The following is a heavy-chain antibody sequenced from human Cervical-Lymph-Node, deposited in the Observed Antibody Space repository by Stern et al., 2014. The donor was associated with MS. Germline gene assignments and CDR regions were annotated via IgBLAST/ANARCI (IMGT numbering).Heavy chain of an antibody. J-gene: IGHJ4*02. CDR3: ASGSPPSLEWLSY. CDR2: FDPDEGET. CDR1: GYTVTGLS. Sequence: QVQLLQSGAEVKKPGASVKVSCKVSGYTVTGLSMQWVRQAPGKGLEWMGGFDPDEGETVYAQKFQGRITMTEDSSTETAYMELSSLRSEDTAVYYCASGSPPSLEWLSYWGQGTVVTVSS. D-gene: IGHD3-3*01. V-gene: IGHV1-24*01.